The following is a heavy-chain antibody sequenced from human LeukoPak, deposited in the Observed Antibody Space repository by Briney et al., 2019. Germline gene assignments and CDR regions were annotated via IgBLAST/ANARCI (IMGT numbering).Heavy chain of an antibody. Sequence: GGSLRLSCAASGFTIKEYGMSWVRQAPGKGLEWVSTINENARNTHYADSVQGRFTISRDNSKNTLLLQMNSLRVDDTALYYCTKGDGGWYPIDYWGQGTLVIVSS. D-gene: IGHD6-19*01. CDR3: TKGDGGWYPIDY. V-gene: IGHV3-23*01. J-gene: IGHJ4*02. CDR2: INENARNT. CDR1: GFTIKEYG.